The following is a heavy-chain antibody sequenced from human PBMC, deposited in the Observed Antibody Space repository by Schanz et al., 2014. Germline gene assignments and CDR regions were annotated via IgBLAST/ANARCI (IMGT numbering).Heavy chain of an antibody. J-gene: IGHJ3*02. CDR3: AKGRCGELSAFDI. CDR2: IYIGGNT. CDR1: GFSVGNKY. D-gene: IGHD3-10*01. V-gene: IGHV3-66*01. Sequence: EVQLVESGGGLVQPGGSLRLSCAASGFSVGNKYMNWVRQAPGKGLEWVSFIYIGGNTYYADSVKGRFTISRDNSKNTLYLQMNSLRAEDTAVYYCAKGRCGELSAFDIWGQGTMVTVSS.